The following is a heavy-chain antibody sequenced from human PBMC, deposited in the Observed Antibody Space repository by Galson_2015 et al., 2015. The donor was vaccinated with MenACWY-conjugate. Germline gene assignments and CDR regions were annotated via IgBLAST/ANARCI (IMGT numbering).Heavy chain of an antibody. D-gene: IGHD3-22*01. CDR1: GYSFTSYW. Sequence: QSGAEVKEPGGSLRISCKGSGYSFTSYWISWVRQMPGKGLEWMGKADPTNSYTNYSPSFQGHVTISADKSISTAYLQWSSLKASDTAMYYCARQKWGYYDSSGSIDYWGQGTLVTVSS. V-gene: IGHV5-10-1*01. CDR3: ARQKWGYYDSSGSIDY. CDR2: ADPTNSYT. J-gene: IGHJ4*02.